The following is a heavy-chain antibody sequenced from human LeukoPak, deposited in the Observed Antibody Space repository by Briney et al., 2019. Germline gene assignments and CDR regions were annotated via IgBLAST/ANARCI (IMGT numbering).Heavy chain of an antibody. Sequence: GGSLRLSCAASGFTFSSYTMNWVRQAAGKGLEWVAVISYDGSNKYYADSVKGRFTISRDNSKNTLYLQMNSLRAEDTAVYYCARALLWDYWGQGTLVTVSS. CDR3: ARALLWDY. D-gene: IGHD3-10*01. CDR1: GFTFSSYT. J-gene: IGHJ4*02. V-gene: IGHV3-30-3*01. CDR2: ISYDGSNK.